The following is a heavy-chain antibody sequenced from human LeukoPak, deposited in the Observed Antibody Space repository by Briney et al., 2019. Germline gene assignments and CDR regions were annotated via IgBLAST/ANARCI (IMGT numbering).Heavy chain of an antibody. Sequence: PGRSLRLSCAASGFTFTIHAVHWVRQAPGKGLEWVAVTDVTNKFYSDSVRGRFTISGDTSKNTIYLQMNSLRPEATAMYYCAKDLIAGPPDYFDYWGQGTLVSVSS. D-gene: IGHD2-21*01. V-gene: IGHV3-30-3*01. CDR3: AKDLIAGPPDYFDY. CDR2: TDVTNK. CDR1: GFTFTIHA. J-gene: IGHJ4*02.